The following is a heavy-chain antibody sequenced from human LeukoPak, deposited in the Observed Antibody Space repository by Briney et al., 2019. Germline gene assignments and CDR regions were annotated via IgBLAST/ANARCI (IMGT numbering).Heavy chain of an antibody. CDR2: ISDSGRDT. D-gene: IGHD6-6*01. CDR3: AKRVPYSSSSVYFDY. CDR1: GFTFSNYA. J-gene: IGHJ4*02. Sequence: PEGSLRLSCAASGFTFSNYAMSWVRQAPGKGLEWVSAISDSGRDTYYADSVKGRFTISRDNSKNTLYLQMNSLRAEGAAVYYCAKRVPYSSSSVYFDYWGQGTLVTVSS. V-gene: IGHV3-23*01.